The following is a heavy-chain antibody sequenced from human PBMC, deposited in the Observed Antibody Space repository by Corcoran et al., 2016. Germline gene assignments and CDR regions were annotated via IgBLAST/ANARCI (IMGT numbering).Heavy chain of an antibody. CDR3: ASGRRQYNYYYGMDV. CDR1: GYTFTSYD. CDR2: MKPNSGNT. J-gene: IGHJ6*02. Sequence: QVQLVQSGAEVKQPGASVKVSCKASGYTFTSYDINWVRQANGQGLEWMGWMKPNSGNTGHAQKFQGRVTMTRNTAISTAYMEMSSLRSEETAVYYCASGRRQYNYYYGMDVCGQGTTVTVSS. V-gene: IGHV1-8*01.